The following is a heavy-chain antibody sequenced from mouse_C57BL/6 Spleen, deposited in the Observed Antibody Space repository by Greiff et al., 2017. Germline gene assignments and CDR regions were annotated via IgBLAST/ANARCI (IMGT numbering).Heavy chain of an antibody. D-gene: IGHD3-3*01. CDR2: IDPSDSYT. V-gene: IGHV1-69*01. CDR3: ATSRGRDY. J-gene: IGHJ2*01. CDR1: GYTFTSYW. Sequence: QVQLQQPGAELVMPGASVKLSCKASGYTFTSYWMHWVKQRPGQGLEWIGEIDPSDSYTNYNQKFKGKSTLTVDKSSSTAYMQLSSLTSEDSAVYYCATSRGRDYWGKGTTLTVSS.